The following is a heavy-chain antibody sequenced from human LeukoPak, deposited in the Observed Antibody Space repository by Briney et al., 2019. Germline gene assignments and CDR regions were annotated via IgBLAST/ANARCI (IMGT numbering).Heavy chain of an antibody. J-gene: IGHJ5*02. CDR2: INPNSGGT. V-gene: IGHV1-2*02. CDR3: ARQSSSWLKTFDP. D-gene: IGHD6-13*01. Sequence: ASVKVSCKASGYTFTGYYMHWVRQAPGQGLQWMGWINPNSGGTNYAQKFQGRVTMTRDTSISTAYMELSRLGSDDTAVYYCARQSSSWLKTFDPWGQGTLVTVSS. CDR1: GYTFTGYY.